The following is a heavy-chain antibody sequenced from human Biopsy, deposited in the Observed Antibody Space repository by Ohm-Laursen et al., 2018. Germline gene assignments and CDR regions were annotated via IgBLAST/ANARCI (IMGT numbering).Heavy chain of an antibody. Sequence: GSLRLSCAASGFAFNLYEMNWVRQAPGKGLEWISYIYGGGSPVSYADSVKGRFTISRDNAQNSLYLQMNNLRAEDTAVFYCAKGLRNNNWGVENWGQGTLVTVSS. V-gene: IGHV3-48*03. D-gene: IGHD7-27*01. J-gene: IGHJ4*02. CDR3: AKGLRNNNWGVEN. CDR1: GFAFNLYE. CDR2: IYGGGSPV.